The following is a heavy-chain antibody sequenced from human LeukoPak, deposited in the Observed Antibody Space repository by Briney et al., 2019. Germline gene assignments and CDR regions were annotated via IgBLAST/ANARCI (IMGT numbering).Heavy chain of an antibody. CDR2: IKSDGSST. Sequence: GGSLRLSCAASGFTFSNFNMNWVRQAPGKGLVWVSRIKSDGSSTTYADSVKGRFTISRDNARNTLYLQMNSLRAEDTAVYYCAKSDYFDSWGQGTLVTVSS. J-gene: IGHJ4*02. CDR3: AKSDYFDS. V-gene: IGHV3-74*01. CDR1: GFTFSNFN.